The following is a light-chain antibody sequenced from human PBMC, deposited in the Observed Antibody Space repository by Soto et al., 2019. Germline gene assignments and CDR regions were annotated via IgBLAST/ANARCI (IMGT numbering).Light chain of an antibody. Sequence: QSVLTQPASVSGSPGQSIAISCTGTFIDVGGYDYVSWYQQHPDKAPKLMIYEVTKRPSGVSNRFSGSKSGNTASLTISGLQPEDEADYYCSSHTSGSTRIFGSGTKVT. V-gene: IGLV2-14*01. CDR2: EVT. CDR3: SSHTSGSTRI. CDR1: FIDVGGYDY. J-gene: IGLJ1*01.